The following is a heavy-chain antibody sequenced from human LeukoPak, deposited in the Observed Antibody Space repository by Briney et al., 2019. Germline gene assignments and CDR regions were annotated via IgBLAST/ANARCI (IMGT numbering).Heavy chain of an antibody. D-gene: IGHD1-14*01. CDR3: ARGPRNQEDYYFDY. J-gene: IGHJ4*02. CDR2: IIPIFGTA. V-gene: IGHV1-69*13. Sequence: EASVKVSCKASGGTFSSYAISWVRQAPGQGLEWMGGIIPIFGTANYAQKFQGRVTITAYESTSTAYMELSSLRSEDTAVYYCARGPRNQEDYYFDYWGQGNLVTVSS. CDR1: GGTFSSYA.